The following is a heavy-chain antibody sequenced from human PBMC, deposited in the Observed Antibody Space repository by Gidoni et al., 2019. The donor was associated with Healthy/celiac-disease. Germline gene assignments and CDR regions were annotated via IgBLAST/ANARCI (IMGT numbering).Heavy chain of an antibody. J-gene: IGHJ5*02. D-gene: IGHD2-15*01. V-gene: IGHV3-15*01. CDR1: GFTFSNAW. CDR2: IKSKTDGGTT. CDR3: TTLGGYCSGGSCQNWFDP. Sequence: EVQLVESGGGLVKPGGSLRLSCAASGFTFSNAWMSWVRQAPGKGLEWVGRIKSKTDGGTTDYAAPVKGRFTISRDDSKNTLYLQMNSLKTEDTAVYYCTTLGGYCSGGSCQNWFDPWGQGTLVTVSS.